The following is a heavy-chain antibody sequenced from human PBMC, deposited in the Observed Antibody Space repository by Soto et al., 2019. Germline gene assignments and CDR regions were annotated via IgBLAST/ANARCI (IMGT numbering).Heavy chain of an antibody. CDR1: GFIFSNYG. J-gene: IGHJ4*02. CDR2: ISYDGSDI. Sequence: QVQLVESGGGVVQPGRSLRLSCAGSGFIFSNYGMHWVRQAPGKGLEWVAFISYDGSDILYADSVKGRFTISRDNSKGTLFLHMNGPRAEDTAVYFCAIVRVADSPLDHWGQGSLVTVSS. V-gene: IGHV3-30*03. D-gene: IGHD3-10*02. CDR3: AIVRVADSPLDH.